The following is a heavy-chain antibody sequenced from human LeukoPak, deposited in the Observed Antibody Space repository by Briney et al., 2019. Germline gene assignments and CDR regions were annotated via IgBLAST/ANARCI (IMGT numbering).Heavy chain of an antibody. CDR2: ISSSGSTI. D-gene: IGHD6-19*01. CDR3: ARGLLAVAGNWFDP. CDR1: GFTFSDYY. J-gene: IGHJ5*02. V-gene: IGHV3-11*01. Sequence: GGSLRLSCAASGFTFSDYYMSWIRQAPGKGLEWVSYISSSGSTIYYADSVKGRSTISRDNAKNSLYLQMNSLRAEDTAVYYCARGLLAVAGNWFDPWGQGTLVTVSS.